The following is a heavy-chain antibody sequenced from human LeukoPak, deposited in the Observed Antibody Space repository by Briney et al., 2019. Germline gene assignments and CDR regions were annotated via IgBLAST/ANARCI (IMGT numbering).Heavy chain of an antibody. CDR1: GGSISGYY. J-gene: IGHJ4*02. CDR3: ARDFYSGYDNGYFDY. D-gene: IGHD5-12*01. V-gene: IGHV4-59*01. Sequence: SETLSLTCTVSGGSISGYYWSWIRQPPGKGLEWIGDVFYSGSTNYNPSLKSRVTISVDTSKNQLSLKLSSVTAADTAVYYCARDFYSGYDNGYFDYWGQGILVTVSS. CDR2: VFYSGST.